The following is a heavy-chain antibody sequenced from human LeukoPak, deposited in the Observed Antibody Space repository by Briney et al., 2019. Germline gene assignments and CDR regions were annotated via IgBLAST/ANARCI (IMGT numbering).Heavy chain of an antibody. J-gene: IGHJ4*02. CDR3: AKDTVPAGFDS. Sequence: SETLSVTCTVPGGSISSDYWNWVRQHLGKSLEWIGYIYYTGCTYYNPSPKRRVTMSVDTSKTQFPLKLSSVTGTDAAVYYCAKDTVPAGFDSWGQGTLVTVSS. CDR2: IYYTGCT. D-gene: IGHD2-2*01. CDR1: GGSISSDY. V-gene: IGHV4-59*06.